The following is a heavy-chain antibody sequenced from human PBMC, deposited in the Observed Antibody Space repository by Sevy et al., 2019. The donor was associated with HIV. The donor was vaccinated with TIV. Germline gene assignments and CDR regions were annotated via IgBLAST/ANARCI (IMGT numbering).Heavy chain of an antibody. D-gene: IGHD2-8*01. CDR3: AREGCTKPHDY. J-gene: IGHJ4*02. CDR2: LSFGCGEI. CDR1: GFTFSKYS. V-gene: IGHV3-23*01. Sequence: GGSLRLSCAASGFTFSKYSMSWVRQPPGKGLEWVSTLSFGCGEINYADSVKDRFTISRDNSKSSVYLQMNNLGPEDTAVYYCAREGCTKPHDYWGQGTLVTVSS.